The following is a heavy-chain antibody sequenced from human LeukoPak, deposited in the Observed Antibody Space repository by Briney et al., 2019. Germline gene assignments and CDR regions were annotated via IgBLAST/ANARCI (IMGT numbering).Heavy chain of an antibody. Sequence: ASVKVSCKASGYTFTGYAITWVRQAPGQRLEWMGWINAGNGNTKYSQKFQGRVTITRDTSASTAYMELSSLRSEDTAVYYCARDGEDLAYYYDSSGSAGFDYWGQGTLVTVSS. CDR2: INAGNGNT. D-gene: IGHD3-22*01. V-gene: IGHV1-3*01. CDR1: GYTFTGYA. J-gene: IGHJ4*02. CDR3: ARDGEDLAYYYDSSGSAGFDY.